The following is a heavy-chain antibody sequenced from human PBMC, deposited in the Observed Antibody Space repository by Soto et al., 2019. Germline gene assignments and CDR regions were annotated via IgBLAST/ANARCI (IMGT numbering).Heavy chain of an antibody. Sequence: ASVKVSCKVSGYTFTDYYMHWVQQAPGKGLEWMGLVDPEDGETIYAEKFQGRVTITADTSTDTAYMELSSLRSEDTAVYYCATAARMGKDPPYSSGWYPFDYWGQGTLLTSPQ. CDR3: ATAARMGKDPPYSSGWYPFDY. D-gene: IGHD6-19*01. J-gene: IGHJ4*02. CDR1: GYTFTDYY. V-gene: IGHV1-69-2*01. CDR2: VDPEDGET.